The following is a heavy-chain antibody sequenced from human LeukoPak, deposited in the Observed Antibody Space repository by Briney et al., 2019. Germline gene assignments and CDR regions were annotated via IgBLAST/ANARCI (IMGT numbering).Heavy chain of an antibody. Sequence: GGSLRLSCAASGFSFSSYAMSWVRQAPGTALEWVSAITNSGGSTFYADSVKGRFTISRDNSKNTLYLQMDSLRAEDTAVYYCANRGSIFGSWGQGTLVTVSS. CDR2: ITNSGGST. CDR1: GFSFSSYA. D-gene: IGHD6-6*01. J-gene: IGHJ4*02. CDR3: ANRGSIFGS. V-gene: IGHV3-23*01.